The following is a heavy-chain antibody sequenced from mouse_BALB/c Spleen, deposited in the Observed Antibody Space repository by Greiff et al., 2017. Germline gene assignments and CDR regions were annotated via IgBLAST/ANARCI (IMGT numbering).Heavy chain of an antibody. Sequence: DVQLQESGTVLARPGASVKMSCKASGYTFTSYWMHWVKQRPGQGLEWIGAIYPGNSDTSYNQKFKGKAKLTAVTSTSTAYMELSSLTNEDSAVYYCTRGIYYAVYYYAMDYWGQGTSVTVSS. CDR1: GYTFTSYW. CDR3: TRGIYYAVYYYAMDY. CDR2: IYPGNSDT. D-gene: IGHD2-1*01. V-gene: IGHV1-5*01. J-gene: IGHJ4*01.